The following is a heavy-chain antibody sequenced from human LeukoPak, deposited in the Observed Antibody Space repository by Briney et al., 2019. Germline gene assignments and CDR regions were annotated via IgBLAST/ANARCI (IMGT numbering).Heavy chain of an antibody. Sequence: PSETLSLTCTVSGGSISSYYWSWIRQPPGKGLEWIGEINHSGSTNYNPSLKSRVTISVDTSKNQFSLKLSSVTAADTAVYYCARWVWDSSGSYFDYWGQGTLVTVSS. D-gene: IGHD3-22*01. CDR2: INHSGST. V-gene: IGHV4-34*01. CDR1: GGSISSYY. CDR3: ARWVWDSSGSYFDY. J-gene: IGHJ4*02.